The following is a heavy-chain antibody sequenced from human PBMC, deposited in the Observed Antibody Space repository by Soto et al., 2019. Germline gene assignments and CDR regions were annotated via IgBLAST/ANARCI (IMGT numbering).Heavy chain of an antibody. J-gene: IGHJ4*02. V-gene: IGHV4-31*03. D-gene: IGHD3-10*01. CDR3: ARDLEYYGSGSGGGLGY. CDR2: IYYSGST. Sequence: QVQLQESGPGLVKPSQTLSLTCTVSGGSISSGCYYWSWIRQHPGKGLEWIGYIYYSGSTYYNPSLKSRVTISVDTSKNQFSLKLSSVTAADTAVYYCARDLEYYGSGSGGGLGYWGQGTLVTVSS. CDR1: GGSISSGCYY.